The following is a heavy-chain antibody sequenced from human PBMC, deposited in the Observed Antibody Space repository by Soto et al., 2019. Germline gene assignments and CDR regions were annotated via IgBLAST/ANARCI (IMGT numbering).Heavy chain of an antibody. Sequence: QINLKESGPTLVEPTETLTLTCSFSGFSLTTNPMGVGWIRQPPGRALEWLAVIYWVDDKRYNPYLRSRLTITEDTSKGQVVLTMTYMEPADTAPYYCAHRRGGFTWNDGYLDYWGQGTQVTVSS. V-gene: IGHV2-5*02. CDR1: GFSLTTNPMG. CDR3: AHRRGGFTWNDGYLDY. J-gene: IGHJ4*02. CDR2: IYWVDDK. D-gene: IGHD1-1*01.